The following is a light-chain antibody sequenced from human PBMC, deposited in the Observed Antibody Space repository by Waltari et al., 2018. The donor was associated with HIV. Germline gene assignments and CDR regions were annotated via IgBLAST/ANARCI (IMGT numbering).Light chain of an antibody. CDR2: LAS. V-gene: IGKV2-28*01. Sequence: DIVMTQSPLSLPVTPGEPASISCRSSQSLLNSNGFNYLDWYLQKPGQSPRLLIYLASGRDAGVPDRFSGSGSGTGFTLKISRVEAEDVGVYYCMQALQTPLITFGQGTRLEIK. CDR1: QSLLNSNGFNY. J-gene: IGKJ5*01. CDR3: MQALQTPLIT.